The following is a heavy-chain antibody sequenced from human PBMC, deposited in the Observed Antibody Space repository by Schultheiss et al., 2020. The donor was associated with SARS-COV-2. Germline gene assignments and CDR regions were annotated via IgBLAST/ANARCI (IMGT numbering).Heavy chain of an antibody. CDR1: GGSISSSSYY. Sequence: SETLSLTCTVSGGSISSSSYYWGWIRQPPGKGLEWIGYIYYSGSTNYNPSLKSRVTISVDKSKNQFSLKLSSVTAADTAVYYCAREPGSTSYAFDIWGQGTMVTVSS. D-gene: IGHD2-2*01. V-gene: IGHV4-61*05. CDR2: IYYSGST. J-gene: IGHJ3*02. CDR3: AREPGSTSYAFDI.